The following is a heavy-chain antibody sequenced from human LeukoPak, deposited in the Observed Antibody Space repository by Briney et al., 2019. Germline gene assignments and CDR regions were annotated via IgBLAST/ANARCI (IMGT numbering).Heavy chain of an antibody. J-gene: IGHJ4*02. CDR2: INHSGST. D-gene: IGHD6-19*01. V-gene: IGHV4-34*01. CDR1: GGSFSGYY. Sequence: SETLSLTCAVYGGSFSGYYWSWIRQPPGKGLEWIGEINHSGSTNYNPSLKSRVTISVDTSKNQFSLKLSSVTAADTAVYYCARGRGQWLVPRYYFDYWGQGTLVTVSS. CDR3: ARGRGQWLVPRYYFDY.